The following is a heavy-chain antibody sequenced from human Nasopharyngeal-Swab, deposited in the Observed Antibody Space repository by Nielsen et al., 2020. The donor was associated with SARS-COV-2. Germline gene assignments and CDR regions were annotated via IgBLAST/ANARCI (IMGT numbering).Heavy chain of an antibody. CDR1: GFTFSSYG. D-gene: IGHD6-6*01. CDR3: ARDSIAARLDP. J-gene: IGHJ5*02. CDR2: IWYDGSNK. Sequence: GEPLKISCAASGFTFSSYGMHWVRQAPGKGLEWVAVIWYDGSNKYYADSVKGRFTISRDNSKNTLYLQMNSLRAEDTAVYYCARDSIAARLDPWGQGTLVTVSS. V-gene: IGHV3-33*01.